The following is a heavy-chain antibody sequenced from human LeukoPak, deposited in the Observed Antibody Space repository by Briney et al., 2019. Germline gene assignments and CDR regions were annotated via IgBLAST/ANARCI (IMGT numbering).Heavy chain of an antibody. J-gene: IGHJ5*02. CDR1: GYSISSGYY. CDR2: IYHSGST. CDR3: ARDNRWYGCYWVDP. V-gene: IGHV4-38-2*02. D-gene: IGHD6-13*01. Sequence: SETLSLTCTVSGYSISSGYYWGWIRQPPGKGLEWIGSIYHSGSTYYNPSLKSRVTISVDTSKNQFSLKLSSVTAADTAVYYCARDNRWYGCYWVDPWGQGTLVTVSS.